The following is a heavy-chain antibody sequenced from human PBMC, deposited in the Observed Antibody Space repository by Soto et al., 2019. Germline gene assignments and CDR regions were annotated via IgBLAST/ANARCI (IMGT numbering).Heavy chain of an antibody. D-gene: IGHD3-3*01. CDR2: IIPIFGTA. CDR3: ARGYDFWSCYYAPPYYYYGMDV. CDR1: GGTFSSYA. Sequence: SVKVSCKASGGTFSSYAISWVRQAPGQGLEWMGGIIPIFGTANYAQKFQGRVTITADESTSTAYMELSSLGSEDTAVYHCARGYDFWSCYYAPPYYYYGMDVWGQGTTVTVSS. J-gene: IGHJ6*02. V-gene: IGHV1-69*13.